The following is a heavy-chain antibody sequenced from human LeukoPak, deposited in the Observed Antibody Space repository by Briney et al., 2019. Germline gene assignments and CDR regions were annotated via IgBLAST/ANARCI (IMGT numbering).Heavy chain of an antibody. CDR1: GGSISSGTYY. V-gene: IGHV4-61*09. J-gene: IGHJ2*01. Sequence: SQTLSLTCTVPGGSISSGTYYWRWIRQPAGKGLEWIGHIYTSGSTNYNPSLKSRVTISVDTSKNQFSLKLSSVTAADTAVYYCTRDGYYYDTSATNWYFDLWGRGTLVTVSS. CDR3: TRDGYYYDTSATNWYFDL. CDR2: IYTSGST. D-gene: IGHD3-22*01.